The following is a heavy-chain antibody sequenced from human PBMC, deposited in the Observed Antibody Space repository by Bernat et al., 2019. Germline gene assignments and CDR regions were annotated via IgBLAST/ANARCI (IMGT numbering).Heavy chain of an antibody. CDR3: ARPKYNYDSSGYYYYGMDV. V-gene: IGHV1-69*04. Sequence: QVQLVQSGAEVKKPGSSVKVSCKASGGTFSSYAISWVRQAPGQGLEWMGRIIPILGIANYAQKFQGRVTITADKSTSTAYMELSSLRSEDTAVYYCARPKYNYDSSGYYYYGMDVWGQGTTVTVSS. J-gene: IGHJ6*02. CDR1: GGTFSSYA. CDR2: IIPILGIA. D-gene: IGHD3-22*01.